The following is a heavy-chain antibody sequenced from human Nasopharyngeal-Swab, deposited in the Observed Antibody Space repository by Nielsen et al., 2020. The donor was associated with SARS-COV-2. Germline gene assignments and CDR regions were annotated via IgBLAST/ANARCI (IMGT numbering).Heavy chain of an antibody. J-gene: IGHJ6*02. CDR1: GFTFSSYA. V-gene: IGHV3-23*01. Sequence: GGSLRLSCAASGFTFSSYAMSWVRQAPGKGLEWVSAISASGGSTYSADSVKGRFTISRDNAKNSLYLQMNSLRAEDTAVYYCARDHLMTVTIPYYYYGMDVWGQGTTVTVSS. CDR2: ISASGGST. D-gene: IGHD4-11*01. CDR3: ARDHLMTVTIPYYYYGMDV.